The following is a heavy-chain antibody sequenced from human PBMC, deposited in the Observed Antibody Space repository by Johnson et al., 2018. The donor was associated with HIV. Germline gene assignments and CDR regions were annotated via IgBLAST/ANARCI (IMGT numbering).Heavy chain of an antibody. CDR1: GFTFSSYW. Sequence: VQLVESGGGWVQPGGSLRLSCAASGFTFSSYWMSWVRQAPGKGLEWVANIKQDGSEKYYVDSVKGRFTISRDNAKNTLYLQMNSLRAEDTAVYYCAKDLMYNWNDVGAFDIWGQGTMVTVSS. CDR3: AKDLMYNWNDVGAFDI. CDR2: IKQDGSEK. V-gene: IGHV3-7*01. D-gene: IGHD1-1*01. J-gene: IGHJ3*02.